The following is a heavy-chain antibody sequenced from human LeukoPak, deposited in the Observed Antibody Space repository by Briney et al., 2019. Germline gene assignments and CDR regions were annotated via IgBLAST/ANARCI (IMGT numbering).Heavy chain of an antibody. CDR3: ARESSAVVVPAAIVH. CDR1: GYTFTSYA. D-gene: IGHD2-2*02. Sequence: GASVKVSCKASGYTFTSYAMHWVRQAPGQRLEWMGWINTGNGNTKSSQKFQGRVTITRDTSASTAYMELSSLRSEDTAIYYCARESSAVVVPAAIVHWGQGTLVTVSS. V-gene: IGHV1-3*04. J-gene: IGHJ4*02. CDR2: INTGNGNT.